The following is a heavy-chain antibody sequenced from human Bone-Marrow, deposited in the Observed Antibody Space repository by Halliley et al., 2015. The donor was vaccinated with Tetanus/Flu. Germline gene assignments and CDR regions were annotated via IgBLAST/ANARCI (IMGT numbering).Heavy chain of an antibody. CDR3: AGGIQYSSDWYPY. V-gene: IGHV4-31*02. D-gene: IGHD6-13*01. CDR2: IYYPGTT. J-gene: IGHJ4*02. Sequence: LEWIGSIYYPGTTYYNPSLKSRVAISVDTSKNQFYVKLTFVTAADTALYYCAGGIQYSSDWYPYWGQGALVTVSS.